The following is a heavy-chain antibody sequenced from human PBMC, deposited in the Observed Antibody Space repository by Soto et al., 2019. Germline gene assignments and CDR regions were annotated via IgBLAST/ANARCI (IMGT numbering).Heavy chain of an antibody. D-gene: IGHD3-10*01. J-gene: IGHJ6*02. CDR2: ISPYNGQT. Sequence: ASVKVSCKASGYTFTSYGIIWVRQAPGQGLEWMGWISPYNGQTDYAQKLQDRVTMTTDTSTTTAYMELRSLRSDDTAVYYCARKASGSPFDVWGQGTTVTVSS. V-gene: IGHV1-18*01. CDR3: ARKASGSPFDV. CDR1: GYTFTSYG.